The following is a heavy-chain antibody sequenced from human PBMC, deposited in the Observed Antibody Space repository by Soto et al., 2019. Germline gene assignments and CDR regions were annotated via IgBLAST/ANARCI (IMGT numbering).Heavy chain of an antibody. CDR2: ISGSGGST. CDR1: GFTFSSHA. D-gene: IGHD3-22*01. Sequence: GSLRLSRAASGFTFSSHAKSWVRQAPGKGLEWVSAISGSGGSTYYADSVKGRFTISRDNSKNTLSLQMNSLRGEDTAVYYCAGEQMDNDDFSGKPLNSYNVWRQGTMVTVS. J-gene: IGHJ3*01. V-gene: IGHV3-23*01. CDR3: AGEQMDNDDFSGKPLNSYNV.